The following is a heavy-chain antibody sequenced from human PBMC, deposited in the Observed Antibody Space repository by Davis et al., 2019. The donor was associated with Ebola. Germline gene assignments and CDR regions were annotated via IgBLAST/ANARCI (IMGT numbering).Heavy chain of an antibody. J-gene: IGHJ4*02. V-gene: IGHV4-34*01. CDR1: GGSISSYY. CDR2: INHSGST. D-gene: IGHD6-19*01. Sequence: PAETLSLTCTVSGGSISSYYWGWIRQPPGKGLEWIGEINHSGSTNYNPSLKSRVTISVDTSKDQFSLKLSSVTAADTAVYYCAREHSTGWYGIGYWGQGTLVTVSS. CDR3: AREHSTGWYGIGY.